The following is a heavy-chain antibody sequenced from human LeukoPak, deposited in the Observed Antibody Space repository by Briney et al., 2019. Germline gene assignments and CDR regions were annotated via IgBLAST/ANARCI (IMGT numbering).Heavy chain of an antibody. CDR1: GGSISSSSYY. V-gene: IGHV4-39*01. Sequence: SETLSLTCTVSGGSISSSSYYWGWIRQPPGKGLEWIGNIFYSGSTYYNPSLKSRVTISVDTSKNQFSLKLNSVTAADTAVYYCARPLAAAGGHDAFDIWGQGTMVTVSS. J-gene: IGHJ3*02. D-gene: IGHD6-13*01. CDR3: ARPLAAAGGHDAFDI. CDR2: IFYSGST.